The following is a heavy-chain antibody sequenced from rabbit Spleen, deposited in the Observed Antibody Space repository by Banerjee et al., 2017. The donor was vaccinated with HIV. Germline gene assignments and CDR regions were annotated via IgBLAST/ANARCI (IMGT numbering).Heavy chain of an antibody. V-gene: IGHV1S45*01. D-gene: IGHD2-1*01. CDR3: ARGSAAMTMVITGYYLSL. CDR2: IYGGAGSST. J-gene: IGHJ4*01. Sequence: QEQLEESGGDLVKPEGSLTLTCTASGFSFSSSYYMCWVRQAPGKGLEWIGCIYGGAGSSTAYANWAKGRFTISKTSSTTVPLQMTSLTAPDTATYFCARGSAAMTMVITGYYLSLWGPGTLVTVS. CDR1: GFSFSSSYY.